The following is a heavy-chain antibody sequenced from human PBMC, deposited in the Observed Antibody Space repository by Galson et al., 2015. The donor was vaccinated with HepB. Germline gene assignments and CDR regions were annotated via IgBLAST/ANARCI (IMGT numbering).Heavy chain of an antibody. V-gene: IGHV1-18*01. CDR1: GYSFSNYG. CDR2: FSGYDGST. CDR3: ASVSRLELRLNNYFSYGMDV. J-gene: IGHJ6*02. Sequence: SVKVSCKASGYSFSNYGLSWIRQAPGPGLEWMGWFSGYDGSTNYEQKFQGRVTMTADASTGTANLEPRNLRSDDTAVYYCASVSRLELRLNNYFSYGMDVWGQGSAVTVSS. D-gene: IGHD1-1*01.